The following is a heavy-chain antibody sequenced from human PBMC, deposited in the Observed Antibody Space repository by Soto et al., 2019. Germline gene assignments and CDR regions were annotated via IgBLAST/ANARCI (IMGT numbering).Heavy chain of an antibody. CDR1: GFTFSSYG. V-gene: IGHV3-30*18. CDR2: ISYEGSNK. Sequence: QVQLVESGGGVVQPGRSLRLSCAASGFTFSSYGMHWVRQAPGKGLEWVAVISYEGSNKYYADSVKGRFTISRDNSKNTLYLQMNSLRAEDTAVYYCAKDYTGGVIVSCPDYWGQGTLVTVSS. D-gene: IGHD3-16*02. J-gene: IGHJ4*02. CDR3: AKDYTGGVIVSCPDY.